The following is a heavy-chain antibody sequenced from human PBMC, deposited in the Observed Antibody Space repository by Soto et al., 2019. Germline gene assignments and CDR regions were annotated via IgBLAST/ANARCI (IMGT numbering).Heavy chain of an antibody. CDR1: GGSISSGGYS. Sequence: PSETLSLTCAVSGGSISSGGYSWSWIRQPPGKGLEWIGYIYHSGSTYYNPSLKSRVTISVDRSKNQFSLKLSSVTAADTAVYYCAIRSSYYYGSGSYFYFDYWGQGTLVTVSS. J-gene: IGHJ4*02. CDR2: IYHSGST. V-gene: IGHV4-30-2*01. D-gene: IGHD3-10*01. CDR3: AIRSSYYYGSGSYFYFDY.